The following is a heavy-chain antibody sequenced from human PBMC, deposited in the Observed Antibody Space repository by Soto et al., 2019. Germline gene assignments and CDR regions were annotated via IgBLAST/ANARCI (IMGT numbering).Heavy chain of an antibody. CDR2: ISHSGLT. CDR3: AREISSAHIKSFDF. V-gene: IGHV4-61*01. J-gene: IGHJ4*02. D-gene: IGHD1-26*01. CDR1: HGSISLDRFY. Sequence: QVELQESGPGLVKPSETLSLTCTVSHGSISLDRFYWTWIRQPPGKGLEWIGYISHSGLTKYNPSLQSRVTLSVDSSKNQFSLELKSVTAADTAVYYSAREISSAHIKSFDFWGQGTLVSVSS.